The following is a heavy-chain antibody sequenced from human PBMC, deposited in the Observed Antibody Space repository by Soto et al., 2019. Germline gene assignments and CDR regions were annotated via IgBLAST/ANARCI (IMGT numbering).Heavy chain of an antibody. CDR2: ITKNGDTT. CDR1: GFTFSDFV. J-gene: IGHJ4*02. CDR3: AKGRTLTAYYPYFDY. V-gene: IGHV3-23*01. Sequence: EVQLLESGGGVVQPGGSLRLSCAASGFTFSDFVMTWVRQAPGKGLEWVSAITKNGDTTYFADSVKGRFTISRDNSKNTVYLQMNSLRAEDTAVYYCAKGRTLTAYYPYFDYWGQGTLVTVSS. D-gene: IGHD3-9*01.